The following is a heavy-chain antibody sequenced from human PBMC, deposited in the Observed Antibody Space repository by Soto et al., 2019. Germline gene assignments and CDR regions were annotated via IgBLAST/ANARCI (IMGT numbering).Heavy chain of an antibody. CDR1: GYTFNRYG. D-gene: IGHD2-15*01. CDR3: ARGPVALDY. Sequence: ASVKVSCKASGYTFNRYGISWVRQAPGQGLEWLGWISGYNNKTDYAQKFQGRVTMTTDTSTSTDYLELRSLRSDDAATYYCARGPVALDYWGQGTRVTVSS. V-gene: IGHV1-18*01. CDR2: ISGYNNKT. J-gene: IGHJ4*02.